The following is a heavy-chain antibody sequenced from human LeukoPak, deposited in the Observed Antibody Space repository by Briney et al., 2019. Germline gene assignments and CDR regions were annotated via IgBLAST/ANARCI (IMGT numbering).Heavy chain of an antibody. V-gene: IGHV5-51*01. Sequence: GEPLKISCKGSGYSFTSYWIGWVRQMPGKGLEWMGIIYPGDSDTRYSPSFQGQVTISADKSISTAYLQWSSLKASDTAMYYCARQRYCSSTSCHLRYYYYMDVWGKGTTVTVSS. CDR3: ARQRYCSSTSCHLRYYYYMDV. CDR2: IYPGDSDT. J-gene: IGHJ6*03. CDR1: GYSFTSYW. D-gene: IGHD2-2*01.